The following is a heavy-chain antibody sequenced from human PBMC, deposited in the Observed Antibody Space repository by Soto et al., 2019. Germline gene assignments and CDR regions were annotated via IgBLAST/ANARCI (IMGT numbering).Heavy chain of an antibody. CDR2: ISPMFGAA. CDR3: AREVQVHTPAFVY. CDR1: GGTFNTYA. V-gene: IGHV1-69*19. D-gene: IGHD3-10*01. Sequence: QVQLVQSGAEMKKPGSSVKVSGQSSGGTFNTYAKNWVRQAPGQGPEWMGDISPMFGAANYAPKFQGRVTITADESTGTSYMQLSSLTAEDTALYFCAREVQVHTPAFVYWGQGTLVTVSS. J-gene: IGHJ4*02.